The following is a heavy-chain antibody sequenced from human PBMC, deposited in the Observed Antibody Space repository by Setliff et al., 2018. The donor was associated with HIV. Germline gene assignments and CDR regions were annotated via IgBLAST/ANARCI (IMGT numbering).Heavy chain of an antibody. CDR2: ISFDGSRT. CDR1: GFTFSTFA. CDR3: ARGPNRYSGTYSYYYYMDV. D-gene: IGHD1-26*01. J-gene: IGHJ6*03. V-gene: IGHV3-30*10. Sequence: GESLKISCVASGFTFSTFAMHWVRQAPGKGLEWVSVISFDGSRTYYIDSVKGRFTISRDNSKNTLYLQMNSLRAEDTAVYYCARGPNRYSGTYSYYYYMDVWGKGTTVTVSS.